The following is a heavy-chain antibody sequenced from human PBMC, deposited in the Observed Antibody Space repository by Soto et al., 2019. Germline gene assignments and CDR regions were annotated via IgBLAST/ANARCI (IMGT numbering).Heavy chain of an antibody. V-gene: IGHV4-34*01. CDR2: INHSGST. J-gene: IGHJ6*02. Sequence: SETLSLTCAVYGGSFSGYYWSWIRQPPGKGLEWIGEINHSGSTNYNPSLKSRVTISVDTSKNQFSLKLSSVTAADTAVYYCARGRRGHVWVSYRLNCGMDVWGQGTTVTVSS. D-gene: IGHD3-16*02. CDR1: GGSFSGYY. CDR3: ARGRRGHVWVSYRLNCGMDV.